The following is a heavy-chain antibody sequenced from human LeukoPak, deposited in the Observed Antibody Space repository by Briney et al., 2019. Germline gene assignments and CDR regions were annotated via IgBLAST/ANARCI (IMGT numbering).Heavy chain of an antibody. D-gene: IGHD3-10*01. Sequence: SETLSLTCAVSGGSISSGGYYWSWIRQPPGKGLEWIGYIYYSGSTNYNPSLKSRVTISVDTSKNQFSLKLSSVTAADTAVYYCARDMVDRYYYGSGSYYPGYYYYGMDVWGQGTTVTVSS. V-gene: IGHV4-61*08. J-gene: IGHJ6*02. CDR3: ARDMVDRYYYGSGSYYPGYYYYGMDV. CDR2: IYYSGST. CDR1: GGSISSGGYY.